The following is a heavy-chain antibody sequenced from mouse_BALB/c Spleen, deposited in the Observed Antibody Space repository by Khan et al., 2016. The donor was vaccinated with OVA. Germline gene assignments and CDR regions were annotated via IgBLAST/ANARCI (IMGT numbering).Heavy chain of an antibody. CDR1: GYTFTSYV. D-gene: IGHD2-1*01. J-gene: IGHJ3*01. V-gene: IGHV1S136*01. Sequence: VQLKQSGPELVKPGASVKMSCKASGYTFTSYVMSWVKQKPGLGLEWIGYIYPFNDDTKYNENFKRKATLTSDKSSSTAYMELSSLTCEDSAVCYCTQVGNYVGSVAYWGKENLALSLQ. CDR3: TQVGNYVGSVAY. CDR2: IYPFNDDT.